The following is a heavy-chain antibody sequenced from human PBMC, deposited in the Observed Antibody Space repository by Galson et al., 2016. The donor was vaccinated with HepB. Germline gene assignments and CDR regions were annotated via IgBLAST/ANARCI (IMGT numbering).Heavy chain of an antibody. Sequence: SLRLSCAASGFTFITYGMHWVRQAPGKGLEWVSSISSGSSYIYYGDSVKGRFSISRDNAKNSLYLQMNSLRAEDTAVYYCARGDNAYCSSTSCDDAFDIWGQGTMVTVSS. V-gene: IGHV3-21*01. CDR1: GFTFITYG. D-gene: IGHD2-2*01. CDR3: ARGDNAYCSSTSCDDAFDI. CDR2: ISSGSSYI. J-gene: IGHJ3*02.